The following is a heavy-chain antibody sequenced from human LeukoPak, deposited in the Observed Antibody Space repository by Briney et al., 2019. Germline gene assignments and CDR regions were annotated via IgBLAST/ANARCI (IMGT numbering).Heavy chain of an antibody. CDR2: IIPIFGTA. CDR3: ARILSSSWYEYFHH. Sequence: SVKVSCKASGGTFSNYAISWVRQAPGQGLEWMGAIIPIFGTANYAQKFQGRVTITTDESTSTAYMELSSLRSEDTAVYYCARILSSSWYEYFHHWGQGTLVTVSS. J-gene: IGHJ1*01. D-gene: IGHD6-19*01. CDR1: GGTFSNYA. V-gene: IGHV1-69*05.